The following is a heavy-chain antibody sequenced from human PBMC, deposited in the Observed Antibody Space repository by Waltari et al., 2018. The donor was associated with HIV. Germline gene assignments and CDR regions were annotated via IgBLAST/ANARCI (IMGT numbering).Heavy chain of an antibody. J-gene: IGHJ4*02. CDR2: IRLKAKGGAT. CDR3: ARGGVAVPGIHY. CDR1: GFTFGDYG. Sequence: DVQVVESGGGLVKPGRSLRLSCTGSGFTFGDYGVSWFRQAPGKGLDGVGCIRLKAKGGATQYGASVKGRFTISREDSKSVAYLQMNSLEIEDTAVYFCARGGVAVPGIHYWGQGTLVTVSS. V-gene: IGHV3-49*05. D-gene: IGHD6-19*01.